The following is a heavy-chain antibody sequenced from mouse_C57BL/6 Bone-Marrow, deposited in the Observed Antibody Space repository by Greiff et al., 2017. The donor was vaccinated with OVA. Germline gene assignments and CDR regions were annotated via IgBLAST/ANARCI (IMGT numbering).Heavy chain of an antibody. Sequence: QVQLQQPGAELVRPGTSVTLSCKASGYTFTSYWMHWVKQRPGQGLEWIGVIDPSDSYTNYNQKFKGKATLTVDTSSSTAYMQLSSLTSEDSAVYYCARDGDGYGWFAYWGQGTLVTVSA. V-gene: IGHV1-59*01. CDR1: GYTFTSYW. CDR2: IDPSDSYT. CDR3: ARDGDGYGWFAY. D-gene: IGHD2-2*01. J-gene: IGHJ3*01.